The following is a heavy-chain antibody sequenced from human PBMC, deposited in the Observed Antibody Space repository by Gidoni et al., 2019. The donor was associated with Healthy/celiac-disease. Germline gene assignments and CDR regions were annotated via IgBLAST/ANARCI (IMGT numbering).Heavy chain of an antibody. CDR2: ISYDGSNK. Sequence: QVQLVESGGGVVQPGRSLRLSCAASGFTFSSYATHWVRQAPCKGLEWVAVISYDGSNKYYADSVKGRFTISRDNSKNTLYLQMNSLRAEDTAVYYCARDYGDYGRDRYYYYGMDVWGQGTTVTVSS. CDR1: GFTFSSYA. J-gene: IGHJ6*02. D-gene: IGHD4-17*01. V-gene: IGHV3-30-3*01. CDR3: ARDYGDYGRDRYYYYGMDV.